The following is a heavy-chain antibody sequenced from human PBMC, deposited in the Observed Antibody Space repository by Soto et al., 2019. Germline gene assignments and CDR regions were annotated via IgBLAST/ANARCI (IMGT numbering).Heavy chain of an antibody. CDR2: IYYSGST. J-gene: IGHJ6*03. V-gene: IGHV4-59*08. CDR3: ASLKISSSSNYYSYYMDV. Sequence: KGLEWIGYIYYSGSTNYNPSLKSRVTISVDTSKNQFSLKLSSVTAADTAVYYCASLKISSSSNYYSYYMDVWGKGTTVTVSS. D-gene: IGHD6-13*01.